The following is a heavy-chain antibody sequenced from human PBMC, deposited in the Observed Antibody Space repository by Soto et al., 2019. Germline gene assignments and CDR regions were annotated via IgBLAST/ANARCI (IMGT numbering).Heavy chain of an antibody. CDR2: IYYSGST. CDR1: GCSISSSSYY. V-gene: IGHV4-39*01. Sequence: PSETLSLTCTVSGCSISSSSYYWGWIRQPPGKGLEWIGSIYYSGSTYYNPSLKSRVTISVDTSKNQFSLKLSSVTAADTAVYYCARQKKLPSIRAARRGDFDYWGQGTLVTVSS. D-gene: IGHD6-6*01. CDR3: ARQKKLPSIRAARRGDFDY. J-gene: IGHJ4*02.